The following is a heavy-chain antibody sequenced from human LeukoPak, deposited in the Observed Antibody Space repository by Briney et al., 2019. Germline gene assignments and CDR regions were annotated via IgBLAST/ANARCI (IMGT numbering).Heavy chain of an antibody. V-gene: IGHV3-48*02. Sequence: PGRSLRPSWAASGFTLSSYGMNWVSQAPGKGLEWVSYISTTSSTIYYADSVKGRFTMSRDNAKNSLYLQMDSLRDEDTAVYYCARGKEKWLDHFDYWGQGTLVTVS. CDR2: ISTTSSTI. J-gene: IGHJ4*02. D-gene: IGHD6-19*01. CDR3: ARGKEKWLDHFDY. CDR1: GFTLSSYG.